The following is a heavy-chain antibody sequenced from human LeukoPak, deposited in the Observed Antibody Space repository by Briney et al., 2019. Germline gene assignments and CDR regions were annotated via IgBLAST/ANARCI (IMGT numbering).Heavy chain of an antibody. V-gene: IGHV1-46*01. Sequence: GASVKVSCKASGYTFTSYYMHWVRQAPGQGLEWMGIINPSGGSTSYAQKFQGRVTMTRDTSTSTVYMELSSLRSEDTAVYYCARVGALRFLEWLLPPDYYYMDVWGKGTTVTVSS. CDR3: ARVGALRFLEWLLPPDYYYMDV. CDR1: GYTFTSYY. D-gene: IGHD3-3*01. CDR2: INPSGGST. J-gene: IGHJ6*03.